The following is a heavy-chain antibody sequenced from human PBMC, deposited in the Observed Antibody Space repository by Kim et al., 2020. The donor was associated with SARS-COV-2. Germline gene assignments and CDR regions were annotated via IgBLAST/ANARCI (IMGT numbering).Heavy chain of an antibody. J-gene: IGHJ4*02. V-gene: IGHV1-46*01. Sequence: YAQKFQDRVTMTRDTSTSTVYMELSSLRSEDTAVYYCARDEVWQLVFDYWGQGTLVTVSS. D-gene: IGHD6-6*01. CDR3: ARDEVWQLVFDY.